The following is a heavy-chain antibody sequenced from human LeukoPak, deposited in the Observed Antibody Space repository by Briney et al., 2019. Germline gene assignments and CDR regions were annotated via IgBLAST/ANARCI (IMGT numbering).Heavy chain of an antibody. CDR3: ARAGAVAGTGQFDY. Sequence: ASVNVSCKASGYTFTGYYMHWVRQAPGQGLEWMGWINPNSGGTNYAQIQGRVTMTTDTSTSTAYMELRSLRSDDTAVYYCARAGAVAGTGQFDYWGQGTLVTVSS. J-gene: IGHJ4*02. D-gene: IGHD6-19*01. V-gene: IGHV1-2*02. CDR2: INPNSGGT. CDR1: GYTFTGYY.